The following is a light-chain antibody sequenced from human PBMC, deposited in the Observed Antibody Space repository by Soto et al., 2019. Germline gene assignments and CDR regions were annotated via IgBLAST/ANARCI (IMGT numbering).Light chain of an antibody. CDR2: DVS. Sequence: QSVLTQPASVSASPGQSIDLTCTGVRTDVADGYDYVYWHQQHPGQAPQLIIYDVSNRTSGVSDRVSGSKSGNTASLTISGLQAEDEAEDYCTSYTSSTPFYVFGTGTKLTVL. J-gene: IGLJ1*01. V-gene: IGLV2-14*03. CDR3: TSYTSSTPFYV. CDR1: RTDVADGYDY.